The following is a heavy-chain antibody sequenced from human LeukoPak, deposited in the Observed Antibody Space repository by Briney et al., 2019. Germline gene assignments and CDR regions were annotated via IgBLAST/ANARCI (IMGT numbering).Heavy chain of an antibody. CDR3: ARLYYYGSGSLGDYYYGMDV. CDR1: GYTFTSYD. CDR2: MNPNSGNT. V-gene: IGHV1-8*01. Sequence: ASVKVSCKASGYTFTSYDINWVRQATGQGLGCMGWMNPNSGNTGYAQKFQGRVTMTRNTSISTAYMELSSLRSEDTAVYYCARLYYYGSGSLGDYYYGMDVWGQGTTVTVSS. J-gene: IGHJ6*02. D-gene: IGHD3-10*01.